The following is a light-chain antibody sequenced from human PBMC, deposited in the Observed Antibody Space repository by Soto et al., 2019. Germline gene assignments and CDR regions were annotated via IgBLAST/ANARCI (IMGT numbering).Light chain of an antibody. CDR1: SSDIGSYNF. V-gene: IGLV2-23*02. CDR2: EVS. CDR3: CSYAGSSTFV. J-gene: IGLJ1*01. Sequence: QSVLTQPASVSGSPGQSITISCTGTSSDIGSYNFVSWYQQHPGKAPKLLIYEVSKRPSGVSNRFSGSKSGNTASLTISGLQAEDEADYYCCSYAGSSTFVFGTGTRSPS.